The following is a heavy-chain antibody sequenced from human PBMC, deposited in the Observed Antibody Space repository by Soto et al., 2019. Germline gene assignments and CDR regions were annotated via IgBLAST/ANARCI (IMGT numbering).Heavy chain of an antibody. V-gene: IGHV4-31*03. CDR2: IYYSGST. CDR3: ARVMKKGYSYGYAFMDY. Sequence: PSETLSLTCTVSGGSIXSGGYYWSWIRQHPGKGLEWIGYIYYSGSTYYNPSLKSRVTISVDTSKNQFSLKLSSVTAADTAAYYCARVMKKGYSYGYAFMDYWGQGTLVTVSS. D-gene: IGHD5-18*01. CDR1: GGSIXSGGYY. J-gene: IGHJ4*02.